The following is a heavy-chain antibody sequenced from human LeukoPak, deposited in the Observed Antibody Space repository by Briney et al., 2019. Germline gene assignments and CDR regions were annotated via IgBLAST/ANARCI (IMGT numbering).Heavy chain of an antibody. CDR3: ARGGVRYSYGLDAFDI. Sequence: ASVTVSCKASGYTFTGYYMHWVRQAPGQGLDWMGWINPNSGGTNYAQKFQGRVTMTRDTSISTAYMELSRLRSDDTAVYYCARGGVRYSYGLDAFDIWGQGTMVTVSS. D-gene: IGHD5-18*01. J-gene: IGHJ3*02. V-gene: IGHV1-2*02. CDR1: GYTFTGYY. CDR2: INPNSGGT.